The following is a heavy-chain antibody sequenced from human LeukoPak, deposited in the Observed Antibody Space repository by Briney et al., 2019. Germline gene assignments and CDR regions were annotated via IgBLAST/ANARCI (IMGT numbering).Heavy chain of an antibody. J-gene: IGHJ4*02. D-gene: IGHD6-19*01. CDR3: ARFAVHRRIAVTGQFGLDY. V-gene: IGHV1-46*01. CDR2: INPSGGTT. Sequence: VASVKVSCKASGYTFTSYYMHWVRQAPGQGLEWMGIINPSGGTTNYAQKFQGRVTMTRDTSTSTVYMELSSLRSEDTAVYYCARFAVHRRIAVTGQFGLDYWGRGTLVTVSS. CDR1: GYTFTSYY.